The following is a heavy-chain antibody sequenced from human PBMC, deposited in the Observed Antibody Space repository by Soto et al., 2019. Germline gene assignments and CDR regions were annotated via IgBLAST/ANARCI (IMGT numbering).Heavy chain of an antibody. CDR3: ARTPPGDPWYVALYSFDY. Sequence: GGSLRLSCAASGFTFSSYWMHWVRQAPGKGLVWVSRINSDGSSTSYADSVKGRFTISRDNAKNTLYLQMNSLRAEDTAVYYCARTPPGDPWYVALYSFDYWGQGTLVTVSS. CDR1: GFTFSSYW. V-gene: IGHV3-74*01. CDR2: INSDGSST. J-gene: IGHJ4*02. D-gene: IGHD3-10*01.